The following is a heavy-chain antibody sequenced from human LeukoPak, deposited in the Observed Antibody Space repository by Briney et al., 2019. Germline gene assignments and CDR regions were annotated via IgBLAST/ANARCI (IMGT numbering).Heavy chain of an antibody. CDR1: GVSITSYY. D-gene: IGHD3-16*01. CDR3: ARVGPLYGMDV. Sequence: SETLSLTCTVSGVSITSYYWSWIRQPPGKGLEWIGYIYYSGSTNYNPSLKSRVTTSVHTSKNQFSLNLSSVTAADTAVYYCARVGPLYGMDVWGPGTTVTVSS. J-gene: IGHJ6*02. V-gene: IGHV4-59*01. CDR2: IYYSGST.